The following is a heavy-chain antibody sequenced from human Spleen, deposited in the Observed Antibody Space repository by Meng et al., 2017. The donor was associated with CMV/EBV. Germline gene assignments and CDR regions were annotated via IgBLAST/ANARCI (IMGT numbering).Heavy chain of an antibody. Sequence: GESLKISCAASGHIFSNLWMTWVRQAPGKGLEWVAVVSYDGTNKYYADSVKGRFTISRDNSKNTLYLQMNSLRDEDTAVYYCARAGFRTYQVDYWGQGTLVTVSS. CDR1: GHIFSNLW. D-gene: IGHD2-2*01. J-gene: IGHJ4*02. CDR2: VSYDGTNK. V-gene: IGHV3-30-3*01. CDR3: ARAGFRTYQVDY.